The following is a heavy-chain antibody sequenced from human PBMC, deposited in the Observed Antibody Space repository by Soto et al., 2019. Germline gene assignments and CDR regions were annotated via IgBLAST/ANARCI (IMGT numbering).Heavy chain of an antibody. CDR2: ISWNSGSI. CDR3: ASERGYDILTGYYPYFDY. Sequence: GGALRLSCAASGMAIIVYAMLRGRLAPGKDLEWVSGISWNSGSIGYADSVKGRFTISRDNAKNSLYLQMNSLRAGDTALYYCASERGYDILTGYYPYFDYWGQGT. CDR1: GMAIIVYA. D-gene: IGHD3-9*01. V-gene: IGHV3-9*01. J-gene: IGHJ4*02.